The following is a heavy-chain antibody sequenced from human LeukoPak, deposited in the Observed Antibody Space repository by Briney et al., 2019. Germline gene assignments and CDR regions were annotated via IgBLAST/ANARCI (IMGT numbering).Heavy chain of an antibody. CDR2: ISSSSSYI. V-gene: IGHV3-21*01. Sequence: GGSLRLSCAASGFTFSSYSMNWVRQAPGKGLEWVSSISSSSSYIYYADSVKGRFTISRDNAKNSLYLQMNSLRAEDTAVYYCARDRMVRGVIVYYGMDVWGQGTTVNVSS. CDR1: GFTFSSYS. CDR3: ARDRMVRGVIVYYGMDV. D-gene: IGHD3-10*01. J-gene: IGHJ6*02.